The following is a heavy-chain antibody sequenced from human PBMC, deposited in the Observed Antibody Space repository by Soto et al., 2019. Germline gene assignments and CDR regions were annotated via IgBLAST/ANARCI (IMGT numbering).Heavy chain of an antibody. J-gene: IGHJ3*02. CDR3: ASGGGVGVAGSAAFDM. Sequence: QLHLVQSGAVVKKPGASVTVSCSASGYPVTAYYMHWVRQAPGRGLEWMGGINPATGAAKYKQTFQGRVTLTRDTSTSTVFMELSGLTSEDPAVFYCASGGGVGVAGSAAFDMWGQGTLVTVSS. CDR1: GYPVTAYY. D-gene: IGHD3-3*01. V-gene: IGHV1-2*02. CDR2: INPATGAA.